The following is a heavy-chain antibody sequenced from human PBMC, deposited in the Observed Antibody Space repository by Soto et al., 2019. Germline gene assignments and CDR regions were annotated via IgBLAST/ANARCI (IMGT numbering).Heavy chain of an antibody. Sequence: QVHLVQSAAEVGKPGASVKVSCKTSGYTFTAFYIHWVRQAPGQGLEWMGWISPNSGGTDYARKFQGRVSMTSDTATYTVYLEMHRLTSDDSALYYCARLGEMMVPDCWGQGTLVTVSS. D-gene: IGHD3-10*01. J-gene: IGHJ4*02. V-gene: IGHV1-2*02. CDR2: ISPNSGGT. CDR1: GYTFTAFY. CDR3: ARLGEMMVPDC.